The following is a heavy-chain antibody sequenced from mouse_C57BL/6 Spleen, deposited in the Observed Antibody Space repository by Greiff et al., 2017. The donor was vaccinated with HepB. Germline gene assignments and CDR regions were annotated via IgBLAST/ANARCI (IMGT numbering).Heavy chain of an antibody. J-gene: IGHJ2*01. V-gene: IGHV5-9*01. Sequence: EVMLVESGGGLVKPGGSLKLSCAASGFTFSSYTMSWVRQTPEKRLEWVATISGGGGNTYYPDSVKGRFTISRDNAKNTLYLQMSSLRSEDTALYYCARRRYSSYFDYWGQGTTLTVSS. CDR1: GFTFSSYT. CDR2: ISGGGGNT. D-gene: IGHD2-5*01. CDR3: ARRRYSSYFDY.